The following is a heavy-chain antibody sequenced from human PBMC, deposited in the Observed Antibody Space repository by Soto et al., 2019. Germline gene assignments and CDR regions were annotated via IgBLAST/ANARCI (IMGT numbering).Heavy chain of an antibody. CDR2: IYYSGST. J-gene: IGHJ5*02. Sequence: SETLSLTCTVAGGSISSYYCSWIRQPPGKGLEWIGYIYYSGSTNYNPSLKSRVTISVDTSKNQFSLKLSSVTAADTAVYYCARDIVHYYDSSGYYFLSSWFDPWGQGTLVTSPQ. CDR3: ARDIVHYYDSSGYYFLSSWFDP. V-gene: IGHV4-59*01. CDR1: GGSISSYY. D-gene: IGHD3-22*01.